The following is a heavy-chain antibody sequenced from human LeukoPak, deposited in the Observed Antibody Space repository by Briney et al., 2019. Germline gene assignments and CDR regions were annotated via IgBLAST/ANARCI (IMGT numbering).Heavy chain of an antibody. V-gene: IGHV3-21*01. CDR3: ARDLRQLWFFDY. Sequence: GGSLRLSCAASGFTFSSYSMNLVRQAPGKGLEWVSSISSSSSYIYYADSVKGRFTISRDNAKNSLYLQMNSLRAEDTAVYYCARDLRQLWFFDYWGQGTLVTVSS. CDR1: GFTFSSYS. J-gene: IGHJ4*02. CDR2: ISSSSSYI. D-gene: IGHD5-18*01.